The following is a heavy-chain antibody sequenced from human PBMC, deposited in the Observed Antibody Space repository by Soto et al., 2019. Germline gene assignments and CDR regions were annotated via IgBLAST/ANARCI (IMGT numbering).Heavy chain of an antibody. Sequence: SETLSLTCTVSGGSISSSSYYWGWIRQPPGKGLEWIGSIYYSGSTYYNPSLKSRVTISVDTSKNQFSLKLSSVTAADTAVYYCAGGRTSGTLFYYWGQGTLVTVSS. CDR2: IYYSGST. V-gene: IGHV4-39*01. J-gene: IGHJ4*02. D-gene: IGHD2-2*01. CDR3: AGGRTSGTLFYY. CDR1: GGSISSSSYY.